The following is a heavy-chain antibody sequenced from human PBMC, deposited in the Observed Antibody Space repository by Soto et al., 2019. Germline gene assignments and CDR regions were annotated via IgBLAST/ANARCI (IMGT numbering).Heavy chain of an antibody. CDR2: ISYDGSNK. D-gene: IGHD3-22*01. Sequence: VGSLRLSCAASGFTFSSYGMHWVRQAPGKGLEWVAVISYDGSNKYYADSVKGRFTISRDNSKNTLYLQMNSLRAEDTAVYYCAKDRYYDSSGYGPYYFDYWGQGTLVTVSS. CDR1: GFTFSSYG. CDR3: AKDRYYDSSGYGPYYFDY. V-gene: IGHV3-30*18. J-gene: IGHJ4*02.